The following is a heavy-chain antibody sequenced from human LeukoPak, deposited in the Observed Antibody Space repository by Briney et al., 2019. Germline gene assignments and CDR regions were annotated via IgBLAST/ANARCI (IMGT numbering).Heavy chain of an antibody. Sequence: ASVKVSCKASGYTFTSYGISWVRQAPGQGLEWMGWISAYNGNTNYAQKLQGRVTMTTDTSTSTAYMELRSLRSDDTAVYYCTRGATVTVTRHGWYFDLWGRGTLVTVSS. J-gene: IGHJ2*01. V-gene: IGHV1-18*01. CDR2: ISAYNGNT. CDR1: GYTFTSYG. D-gene: IGHD4-17*01. CDR3: TRGATVTVTRHGWYFDL.